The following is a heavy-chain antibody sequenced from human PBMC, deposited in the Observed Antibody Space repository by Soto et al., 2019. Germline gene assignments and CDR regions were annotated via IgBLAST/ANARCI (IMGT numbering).Heavy chain of an antibody. V-gene: IGHV3-48*01. J-gene: IGHJ3*02. CDR2: ISGDSSTI. CDR3: ARDPGGTYDNGGYCRVGGFDI. Sequence: GGSLRLSCAASGFTFSPYSMNWVRQALGKGLEWLSYISGDSSTIYYADSVKGRFTISRDNARKSLYLQMNSLSAEDTAVYYCARDPGGTYDNGGYCRVGGFDIWGKGRMVTV. CDR1: GFTFSPYS. D-gene: IGHD3-22*01.